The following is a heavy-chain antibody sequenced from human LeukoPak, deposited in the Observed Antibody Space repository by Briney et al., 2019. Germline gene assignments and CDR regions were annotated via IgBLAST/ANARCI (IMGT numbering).Heavy chain of an antibody. V-gene: IGHV4-34*01. Sequence: SETLSLTCAVYGGSFSGYYWSWIRQPPGKGLEWIGTIYYSGSTYYNPSLKSRVTISVDTSKNQFSLKLSSVTAADTAVYYCTREYYYESAGYYQPIDYWGQGTLVTVSS. J-gene: IGHJ4*02. CDR1: GGSFSGYY. CDR2: IYYSGST. CDR3: TREYYYESAGYYQPIDY. D-gene: IGHD3-22*01.